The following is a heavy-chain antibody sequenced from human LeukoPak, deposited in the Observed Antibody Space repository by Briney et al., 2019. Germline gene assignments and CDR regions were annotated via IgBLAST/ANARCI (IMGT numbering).Heavy chain of an antibody. D-gene: IGHD3-3*01. V-gene: IGHV3-23*01. CDR3: AKPSTIFGVVPIPNPFDY. Sequence: GGSLRLSCAASGFTFSSYAMSWVRQAPGKGLEWVSAISGSGGSTYYAGSVKGRFTISRDNSKNTLYLQMNSLRAEDTAVYYCAKPSTIFGVVPIPNPFDYWGQGTLVTVSS. J-gene: IGHJ4*02. CDR2: ISGSGGST. CDR1: GFTFSSYA.